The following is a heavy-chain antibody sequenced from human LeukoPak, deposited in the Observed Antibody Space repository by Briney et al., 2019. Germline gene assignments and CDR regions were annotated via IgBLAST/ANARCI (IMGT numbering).Heavy chain of an antibody. V-gene: IGHV1-18*01. CDR1: GYTFTSYG. D-gene: IGHD3-22*01. J-gene: IGHJ4*02. Sequence: ASVKVSCKASGYTFTSYGISWVRQAPGQGLEWMGWISAYNGNTNYAQKLQGRDTMTTDTSTSTAYMELRSLRSDDTAVYYCARDQVFGLRQIYYDSSGIDYWGQGTLVTVSS. CDR2: ISAYNGNT. CDR3: ARDQVFGLRQIYYDSSGIDY.